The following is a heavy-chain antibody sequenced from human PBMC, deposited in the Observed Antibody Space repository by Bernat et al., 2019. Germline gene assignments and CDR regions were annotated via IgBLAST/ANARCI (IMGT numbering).Heavy chain of an antibody. CDR2: IISSSTTI. CDR1: GFTFSSYS. J-gene: IGHJ4*02. D-gene: IGHD6-13*01. CDR3: ARVLGMYGSTWRIDY. V-gene: IGHV3-48*02. Sequence: EVQLVESGGGLVQPGGSLRLSCVASGFTFSSYSMNWVRQAPGKGLEWVSYIISSSTTIYYAASVKGRFTITRDNAKNSLYMQMNSLRDEDTAVYYCARVLGMYGSTWRIDYWGQGTLVTVSS.